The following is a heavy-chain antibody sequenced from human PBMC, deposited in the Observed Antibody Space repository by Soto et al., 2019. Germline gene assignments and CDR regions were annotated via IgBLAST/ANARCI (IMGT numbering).Heavy chain of an antibody. J-gene: IGHJ4*02. CDR1: GASFSGYY. V-gene: IGHV4-34*01. CDR3: ARRSGTAVACTLDY. Sequence: QVQLQQWGAGLLKPSETLSLTCAVYGASFSGYYWSWIRQPPWKGLEWIGEINHSGSTNYNPSLNRRFTISVYTAKTRVHLKLSSVSAAATVVYYCARRSGTAVACTLDYFGQGTLVTVSS. D-gene: IGHD6-19*01. CDR2: INHSGST.